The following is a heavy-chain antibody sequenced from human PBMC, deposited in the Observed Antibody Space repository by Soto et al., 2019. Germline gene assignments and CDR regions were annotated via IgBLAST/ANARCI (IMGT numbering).Heavy chain of an antibody. CDR1: GSTFSSYG. V-gene: IGHV3-30*18. D-gene: IGHD1-1*01. J-gene: IGHJ4*02. Sequence: SCAASGSTFSSYGMHWVRQAPGKGLEWVAVISYDGSNKYYADSVKGRFTISRDNSKNTLYLQMNSLRAEDTAVYYCAKVGTSPFDYWGQGTLVTVSS. CDR3: AKVGTSPFDY. CDR2: ISYDGSNK.